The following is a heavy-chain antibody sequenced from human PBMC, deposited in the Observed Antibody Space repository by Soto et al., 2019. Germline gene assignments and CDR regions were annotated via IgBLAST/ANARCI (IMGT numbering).Heavy chain of an antibody. CDR2: IYYSGST. D-gene: IGHD3-3*01. V-gene: IGHV4-30-4*01. Sequence: SETLSLTCTVSGGSISSGDYYWSWIRQPPGKGLEWIGYIYYSGSTYYNPSLKSRVTISVDTSKNQFSLKLSSVTAADTAVYYCARGSITIFGVVQEFDPWGQGTLVTVSS. CDR3: ARGSITIFGVVQEFDP. CDR1: GGSISSGDYY. J-gene: IGHJ5*02.